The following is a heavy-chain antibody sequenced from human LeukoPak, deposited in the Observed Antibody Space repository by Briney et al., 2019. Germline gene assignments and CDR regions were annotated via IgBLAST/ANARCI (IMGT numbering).Heavy chain of an antibody. CDR3: AKEEDGPRGRYGSGTSAYFQN. J-gene: IGHJ1*01. D-gene: IGHD3-10*01. V-gene: IGHV3-30*02. CDR2: TRSDGTDK. Sequence: PGGSQTLPCAASGFTFSNYAMHWVRQAPGKGLEWVAFTRSDGTDKYYAETVRGRFTISRDSSEDTLYLQMNSLRAEDTAVYYCAKEEDGPRGRYGSGTSAYFQNWGQGTLVTVSS. CDR1: GFTFSNYA.